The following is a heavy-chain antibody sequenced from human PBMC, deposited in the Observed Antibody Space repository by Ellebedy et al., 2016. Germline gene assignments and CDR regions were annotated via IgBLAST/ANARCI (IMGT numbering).Heavy chain of an antibody. CDR1: GYTLTELS. CDR3: ARYYDSMEGFDP. Sequence: ASVKVSCKVSGYTLTELSMHWVRQAPGKGLAWMGGFDPEDGETIYAQKFQGRVTMTEDTSTDTAYMELSSMRSEDTAVYYCARYYDSMEGFDPWGQGTLVTVSS. V-gene: IGHV1-24*01. D-gene: IGHD3-22*01. CDR2: FDPEDGET. J-gene: IGHJ5*02.